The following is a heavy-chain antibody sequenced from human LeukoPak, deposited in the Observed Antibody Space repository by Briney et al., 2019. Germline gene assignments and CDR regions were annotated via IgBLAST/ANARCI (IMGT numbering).Heavy chain of an antibody. J-gene: IGHJ1*01. Sequence: GGSLRLSCAASGFTFSSYSMNWVRQAPGKGLEWVSYISSSSSTIYYADSVKGRFTISRDNAKNSLYLQMNSLRAEDTAVYYCARGLLWFGELLEYFQHWGQGTLVTVSS. V-gene: IGHV3-48*04. CDR3: ARGLLWFGELLEYFQH. CDR1: GFTFSSYS. CDR2: ISSSSSTI. D-gene: IGHD3-10*01.